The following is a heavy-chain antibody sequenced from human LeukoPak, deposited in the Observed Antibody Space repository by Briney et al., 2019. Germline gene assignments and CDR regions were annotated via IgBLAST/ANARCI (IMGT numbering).Heavy chain of an antibody. CDR3: ARASAHRGIAVAGVYWYFDL. Sequence: SVTLSLTCTVSGGSISSYYWSWIRQPPGEGLEWIAYIYYSGSTNYNPSLKSRLTISVDTSKNQFSLKLTSVTAADTAVYYCARASAHRGIAVAGVYWYFDLWGRGTLVTVSS. V-gene: IGHV4-59*01. CDR1: GGSISSYY. D-gene: IGHD6-19*01. CDR2: IYYSGST. J-gene: IGHJ2*01.